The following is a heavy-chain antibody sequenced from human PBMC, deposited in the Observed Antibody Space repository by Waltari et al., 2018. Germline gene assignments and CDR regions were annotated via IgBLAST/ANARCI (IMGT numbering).Heavy chain of an antibody. J-gene: IGHJ4*02. CDR2: FYYRGST. CDR3: GRGGGGIYGSGSYDY. D-gene: IGHD3-10*01. V-gene: IGHV4-39*01. CDR1: GASISSSSYY. Sequence: QMQESGPGLVKPSETLSLTCADSGASISSSSYYWGWLRRPPGKGLEWIGNFYYRGSTYYNASLKSRVTISVDASKNQFSLKMTAGTAADTAVYYCGRGGGGIYGSGSYDYWGQGTLVSVSS.